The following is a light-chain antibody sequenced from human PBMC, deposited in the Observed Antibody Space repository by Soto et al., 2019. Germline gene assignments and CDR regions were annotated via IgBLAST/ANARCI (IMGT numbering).Light chain of an antibody. CDR2: GAS. J-gene: IGKJ3*01. Sequence: DIVLTQSPGTLSFSPGERATLTCRASQSVRSSYLAWFQQKPGQAPRLLIYGASIRATGIPDRFSGSGSGTDFTLTISRLEPEDFAVYYCQQYCNAPFTFGPGTKVDIK. V-gene: IGKV3-20*01. CDR3: QQYCNAPFT. CDR1: QSVRSSY.